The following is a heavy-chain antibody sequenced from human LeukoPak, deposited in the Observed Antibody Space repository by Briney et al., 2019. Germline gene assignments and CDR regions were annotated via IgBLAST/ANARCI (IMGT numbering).Heavy chain of an antibody. D-gene: IGHD1-26*01. Sequence: SETLSLTCSVSGGSISSSYWSWIRQPPGKGLEWIGYIYNSGSPNYNPSLKSRVTISIDTSNNQFSLKLSSVTAADTAVYYCVRNGGSYSFDYWGQGTLVIVSS. V-gene: IGHV4-59*01. CDR1: GGSISSSY. J-gene: IGHJ4*02. CDR3: VRNGGSYSFDY. CDR2: IYNSGSP.